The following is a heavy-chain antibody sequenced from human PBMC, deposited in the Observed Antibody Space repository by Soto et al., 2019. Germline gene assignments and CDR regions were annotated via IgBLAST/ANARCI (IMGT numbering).Heavy chain of an antibody. D-gene: IGHD2-2*03. J-gene: IGHJ6*03. Sequence: PGGSLRLSCAASGFTFSSYSMNWVRQAPGKGLEWVSYISSSSSTIYYADSVKGRFTISRDNAKNSLYLQMNSLRAEDTAVYYCARDRVDIVVVPAAAVVYYYYMDVWGE. CDR3: ARDRVDIVVVPAAAVVYYYYMDV. CDR1: GFTFSSYS. V-gene: IGHV3-48*01. CDR2: ISSSSSTI.